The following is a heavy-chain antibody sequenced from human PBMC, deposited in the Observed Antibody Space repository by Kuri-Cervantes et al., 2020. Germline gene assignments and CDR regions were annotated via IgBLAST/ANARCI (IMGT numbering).Heavy chain of an antibody. CDR1: GGSISSSSYY. CDR2: IYYSGST. CDR3: ARDSVRDDFWSGYYMKNAFFDY. D-gene: IGHD3-3*01. J-gene: IGHJ4*02. V-gene: IGHV4-39*07. Sequence: SETLSLTCTVSGGSISSSSYYWGWIRQPPGKGLEWIGSIYYSGSTYYNPSLKSRVTISVDTSKNQFSLKLSSVTAADTAVYYCARDSVRDDFWSGYYMKNAFFDYWGQGTLVTVSS.